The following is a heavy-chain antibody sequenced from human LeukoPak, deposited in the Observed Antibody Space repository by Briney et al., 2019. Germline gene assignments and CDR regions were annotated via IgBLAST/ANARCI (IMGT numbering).Heavy chain of an antibody. D-gene: IGHD5-24*01. Sequence: GGSLRLSCAASGFTFSSYEMNWLRQSPGRGLEWVSYISGSGTTIYYADSVKGRFTISRDNAKNSLYLQMNSLRAEDTAVYYCARGYSGLDPWGQGTLVTVSS. V-gene: IGHV3-48*03. J-gene: IGHJ5*02. CDR3: ARGYSGLDP. CDR1: GFTFSSYE. CDR2: ISGSGTTI.